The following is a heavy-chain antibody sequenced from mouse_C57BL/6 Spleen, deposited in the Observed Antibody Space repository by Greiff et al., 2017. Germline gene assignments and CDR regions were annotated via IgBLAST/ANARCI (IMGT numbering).Heavy chain of an antibody. D-gene: IGHD1-1*01. Sequence: VKLMESGPELVKPGASVKISCKASGYAFSSSWMNWVKQRPGKGLEWIGRIYPGDGDTNYNGKFKGKATLTADKSSSTAYMQLSSLTSEDSAVYFCARGYYEDYYAMDYWGQGTSVTVSS. CDR2: IYPGDGDT. V-gene: IGHV1-82*01. CDR1: GYAFSSSW. CDR3: ARGYYEDYYAMDY. J-gene: IGHJ4*01.